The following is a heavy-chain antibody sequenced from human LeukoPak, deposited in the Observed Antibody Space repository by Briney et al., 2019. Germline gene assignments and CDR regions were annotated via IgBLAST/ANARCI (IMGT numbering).Heavy chain of an antibody. CDR1: GFTFSNYW. J-gene: IGHJ3*02. V-gene: IGHV3-7*01. CDR3: ARVSDSTAFDI. Sequence: PGGALRLSCAASGFTFSNYWMGWVRPAPGKGVEGVANINQNGSEKYYVDSVRGRFTISRDNARNALYLQMNSLRADDTAVYYCARVSDSTAFDIWGQGTKVTVSS. CDR2: INQNGSEK. D-gene: IGHD3-22*01.